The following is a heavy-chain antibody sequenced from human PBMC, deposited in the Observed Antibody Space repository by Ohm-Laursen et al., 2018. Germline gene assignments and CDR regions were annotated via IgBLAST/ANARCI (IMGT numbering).Heavy chain of an antibody. CDR3: ARNPYDY. CDR2: IKQDGSEK. CDR1: GFTFSSYW. Sequence: SLRLSCAASGFTFSSYWMSWVRQAPGKGLEWVANIKQDGSEKYYVDSVKSRFTISRDTAKNTLYLQMNSLRVEDTAVYYCARNPYDYWGQGTLVTVSS. D-gene: IGHD1-14*01. J-gene: IGHJ4*02. V-gene: IGHV3-7*01.